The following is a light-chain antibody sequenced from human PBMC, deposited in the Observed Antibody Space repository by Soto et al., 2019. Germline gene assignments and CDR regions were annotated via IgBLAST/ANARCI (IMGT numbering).Light chain of an antibody. CDR3: QQGHDWPLT. V-gene: IGKV3-15*01. CDR1: QSISGE. CDR2: GVS. J-gene: IGKJ2*01. Sequence: EIVMTQSPATLSVSPGERATLSCRASQSISGELAWYHQRPGQPPRLLIYGVSTRATGVPDRFSGSGSGSDFTLTISGLQYEDVAVYYCQQGHDWPLTFGQGTRLDI.